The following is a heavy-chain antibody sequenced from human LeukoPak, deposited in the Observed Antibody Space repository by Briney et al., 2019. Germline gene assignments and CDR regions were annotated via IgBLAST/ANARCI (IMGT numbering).Heavy chain of an antibody. D-gene: IGHD4-11*01. J-gene: IGHJ5*02. CDR2: IYYSGST. CDR3: ARLRLQSWFDP. Sequence: SETLSLTCTVSGGSNSSSSYYWGWIRQPPGKGLEWIGSIYYSGSTYYNPSLKSRVTISVDTSKNQFSLKLSSVTAADTAVYYCARLRLQSWFDPWGQGTLVTVSS. CDR1: GGSNSSSSYY. V-gene: IGHV4-39*01.